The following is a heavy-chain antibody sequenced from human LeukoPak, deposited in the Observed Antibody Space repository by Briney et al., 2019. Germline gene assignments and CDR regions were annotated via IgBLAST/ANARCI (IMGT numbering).Heavy chain of an antibody. V-gene: IGHV1-69*05. D-gene: IGHD3-9*01. CDR1: GGTFSSYA. Sequence: SVKVSCKASGGTFSSYAINWVRQAPGQGLEWMGGIIPIFDTTNHAQKSQGRVTITTDESTSTAYMELSSLRSEDTAVYYCARAKYYDILTGYSTLYYYYYMDVWGKGTTVTVSS. CDR3: ARAKYYDILTGYSTLYYYYYMDV. J-gene: IGHJ6*03. CDR2: IIPIFDTT.